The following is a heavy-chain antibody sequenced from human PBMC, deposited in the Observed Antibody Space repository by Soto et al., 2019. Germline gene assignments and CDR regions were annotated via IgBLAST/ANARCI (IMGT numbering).Heavy chain of an antibody. J-gene: IGHJ4*02. D-gene: IGHD3-16*02. CDR2: IKQDGSEK. CDR1: GFTFSSYW. V-gene: IGHV3-7*01. CDR3: ARDTITTPRLHLGELSLLTDY. Sequence: GGSLRLSCAASGFTFSSYWMSWVRQAPGKGLEWVANIKQDGSEKYYVDSVKGRFTISRDNAKNSLYLQMNSLRAEDTAVYYCARDTITTPRLHLGELSLLTDYWGQGTLVTVSS.